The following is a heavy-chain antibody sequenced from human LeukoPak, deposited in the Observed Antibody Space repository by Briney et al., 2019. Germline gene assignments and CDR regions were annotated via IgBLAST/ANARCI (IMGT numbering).Heavy chain of an antibody. CDR1: GYTLTELS. Sequence: ASVRVSCTVSGYTLTELSMHWVRQAPGKGLEWVAGFDPEDGETIYAQKVKGRVTMTEDTSTDTAYMELSSLRSEDTAVYYCAREGSSSYYYYYYYMDVWGKGTTVTVSS. D-gene: IGHD6-6*01. CDR2: FDPEDGET. V-gene: IGHV1-24*01. J-gene: IGHJ6*03. CDR3: AREGSSSYYYYYYYMDV.